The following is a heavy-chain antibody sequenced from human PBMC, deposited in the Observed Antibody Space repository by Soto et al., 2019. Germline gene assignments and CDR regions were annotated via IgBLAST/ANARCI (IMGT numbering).Heavy chain of an antibody. CDR3: IYVWGTHRYYDALET. CDR1: GSAFSSAW. D-gene: IGHD3-16*02. V-gene: IGHV3-15*01. J-gene: IGHJ3*02. CDR2: ILSKTDGETT. Sequence: PGGSLRLSCAASGSAFSSAWMNWVRQAPGKGLEWVGRILSKTDGETTDYAAPVKGRFSISRDDSKNMVYLQMDSLKTEDTALYYCIYVWGTHRYYDALETWGPGTMVTVSS.